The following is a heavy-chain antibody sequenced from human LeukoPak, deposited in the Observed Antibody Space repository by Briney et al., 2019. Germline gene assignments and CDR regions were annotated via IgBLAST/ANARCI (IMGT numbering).Heavy chain of an antibody. CDR1: GGSIRSYY. D-gene: IGHD6-19*01. J-gene: IGHJ4*02. CDR2: IYTTGST. V-gene: IGHV4-4*07. Sequence: SETLSLTRTVSGGSIRSYYWTWIRPPAGEGREWIGRIYTTGSTNHNPSLHSRVTVSVETSKYQFSLKLSSVTAADTAVYYCARQIAVAGKAEFDYWGQGTLVIVSS. CDR3: ARQIAVAGKAEFDY.